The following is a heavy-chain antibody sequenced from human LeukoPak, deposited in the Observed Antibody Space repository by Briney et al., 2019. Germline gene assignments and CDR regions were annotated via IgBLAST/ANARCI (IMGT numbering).Heavy chain of an antibody. V-gene: IGHV7-4-1*02. CDR1: GYTFTSYD. Sequence: ASVKVSCKASGYTFTSYDINWVRQATGQGLEWMGWINTNTGNPTYAQGFTGRFVFSLDTSVSTAYLQISSLKAEDTAVYYCARVVGCGGDCYSGISDYWGQGTLVTVSS. J-gene: IGHJ4*02. CDR2: INTNTGNP. CDR3: ARVVGCGGDCYSGISDY. D-gene: IGHD2-21*02.